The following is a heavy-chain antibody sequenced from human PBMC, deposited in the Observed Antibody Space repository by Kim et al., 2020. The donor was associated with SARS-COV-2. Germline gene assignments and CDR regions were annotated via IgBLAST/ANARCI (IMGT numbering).Heavy chain of an antibody. CDR3: AKGSTMIADGMDV. CDR1: GFTFDDYA. CDR2: ITWNSGTI. Sequence: GGSLRLSCAASGFTFDDYAMPWVRQAPGKGLEWVSGITWNSGTIGYADSVKGRFTISRDNAKNSLYLQMNSLRAEDTALYYCAKGSTMIADGMDVWVQGTTVTV. V-gene: IGHV3-9*01. D-gene: IGHD3-22*01. J-gene: IGHJ6*02.